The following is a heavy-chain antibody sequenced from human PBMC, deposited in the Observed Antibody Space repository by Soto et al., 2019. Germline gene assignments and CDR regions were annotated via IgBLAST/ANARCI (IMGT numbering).Heavy chain of an antibody. D-gene: IGHD3-22*01. V-gene: IGHV3-33*01. Sequence: ESGGGVVQPGRSLRLSCAASGFTFSSYGMHWVRQAPGKGLEWVAVIWYDGSNKYYADSVKGRFTISRDNSKKTLYLQMNSLRAEDTAVYYCARDLWESITMTLSAGGPFDPWGQGTLVTVSS. CDR2: IWYDGSNK. J-gene: IGHJ5*02. CDR1: GFTFSSYG. CDR3: ARDLWESITMTLSAGGPFDP.